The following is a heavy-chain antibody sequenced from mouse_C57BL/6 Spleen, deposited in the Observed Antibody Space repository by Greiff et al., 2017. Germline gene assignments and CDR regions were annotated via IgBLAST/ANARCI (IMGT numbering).Heavy chain of an antibody. D-gene: IGHD1-1*01. Sequence: VQLQQSGAELARPGASVKLSCKASGYTFTSYGISWVKQRTGQGLEWIGEIYPRSGNTYYNEKFKGKATLTADKSSSTAYMELRSLTSEDSAVYFCARRSYYGSSPYAMDYWGQGTSVTVSS. CDR3: ARRSYYGSSPYAMDY. V-gene: IGHV1-81*01. CDR2: IYPRSGNT. CDR1: GYTFTSYG. J-gene: IGHJ4*01.